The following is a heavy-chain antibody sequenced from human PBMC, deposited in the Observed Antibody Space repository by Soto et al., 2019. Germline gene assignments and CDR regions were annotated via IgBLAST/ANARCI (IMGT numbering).Heavy chain of an antibody. CDR3: ARDETSCYERSPSSNRCYYYYYMDV. CDR1: GFTFSSYW. J-gene: IGHJ6*03. D-gene: IGHD2-2*01. V-gene: IGHV3-7*01. CDR2: IKQDGSEK. Sequence: GGSLRLSCAASGFTFSSYWMSWVRQAPGKGLEWVANIKQDGSEKYYVDSVKGRFTISRDNAKNSLYLQMNSLRAEDTAVYYCARDETSCYERSPSSNRCYYYYYMDVWGKGTTVTVSS.